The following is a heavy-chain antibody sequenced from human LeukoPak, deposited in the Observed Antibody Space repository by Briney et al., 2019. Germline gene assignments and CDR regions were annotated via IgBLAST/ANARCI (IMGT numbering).Heavy chain of an antibody. CDR3: ARRSDDYDSSAYYH. J-gene: IGHJ4*02. V-gene: IGHV1-8*01. Sequence: ASVKVSCKASGYTFTSYDINWVRQATGQGLEWMGWMNPNSGNTGYAQKFQGRVTMTMDPSISTAYMELSSLRSEDTAVYYCARRSDDYDSSAYYHWGQGTLVTVSS. CDR2: MNPNSGNT. CDR1: GYTFTSYD. D-gene: IGHD3-22*01.